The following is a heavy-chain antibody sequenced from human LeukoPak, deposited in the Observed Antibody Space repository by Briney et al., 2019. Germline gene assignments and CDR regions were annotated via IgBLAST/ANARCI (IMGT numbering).Heavy chain of an antibody. Sequence: GGSLRLSCAASGFTFSSYGMHWVRQAPGKRLEWVAVIWYDGSNKYYADSVKGRFTISRDNSKNTLYLQMNSLRAEDTALYYCARGPYSSSWYYQGEFFDYWGQGTLVTVSS. V-gene: IGHV3-33*08. CDR1: GFTFSSYG. D-gene: IGHD6-13*01. J-gene: IGHJ4*02. CDR2: IWYDGSNK. CDR3: ARGPYSSSWYYQGEFFDY.